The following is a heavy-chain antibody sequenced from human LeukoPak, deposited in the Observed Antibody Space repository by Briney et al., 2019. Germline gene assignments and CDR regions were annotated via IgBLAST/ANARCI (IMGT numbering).Heavy chain of an antibody. CDR3: AKELGSPRRQWLALEAWFDY. J-gene: IGHJ4*02. CDR2: IRYDGSNK. V-gene: IGHV3-30*02. Sequence: GGSLRLSCAASRFTFSSYGMHWVRQAPGKGLEWVAFIRYDGSNKYYADSVKGRFTISRDNSKNTLYLQMNSLRAEDTAVYYCAKELGSPRRQWLALEAWFDYWGQGTLVTVSS. D-gene: IGHD6-19*01. CDR1: RFTFSSYG.